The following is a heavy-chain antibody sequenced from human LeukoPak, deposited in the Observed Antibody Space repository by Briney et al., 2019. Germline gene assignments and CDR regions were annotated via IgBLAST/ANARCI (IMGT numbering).Heavy chain of an antibody. CDR2: IKQDGSEK. Sequence: GGSLRLSCAASGFTFSSYGMHWVRQAPGKGLEWVANIKQDGSEKYYVDSVKGRFTISRDNAKNSLYLQVNSLRAEDTAVYYCARWASYDSSGYYKTNAFDIWGQGTMVTVSS. D-gene: IGHD3-22*01. CDR3: ARWASYDSSGYYKTNAFDI. V-gene: IGHV3-7*01. J-gene: IGHJ3*02. CDR1: GFTFSSYG.